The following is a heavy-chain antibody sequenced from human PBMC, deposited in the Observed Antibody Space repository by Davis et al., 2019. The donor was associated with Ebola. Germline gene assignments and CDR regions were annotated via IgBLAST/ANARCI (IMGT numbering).Heavy chain of an antibody. V-gene: IGHV3-21*01. Sequence: GGSLRLSCAASGFTFSSYAMSWVRQAPGKGLEWVSSISSSSSYIYYADSVKGRFTISRDNSKNTLYLQMNSLRAEDTAVYYCARGSGYSSSWLDYWGQGTLVTVSS. J-gene: IGHJ4*02. CDR2: ISSSSSYI. CDR3: ARGSGYSSSWLDY. CDR1: GFTFSSYA. D-gene: IGHD6-13*01.